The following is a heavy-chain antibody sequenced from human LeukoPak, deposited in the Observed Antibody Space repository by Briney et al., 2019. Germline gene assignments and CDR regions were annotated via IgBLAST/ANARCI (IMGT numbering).Heavy chain of an antibody. CDR2: IIPIFGTA. J-gene: IGHJ4*02. D-gene: IGHD7-27*01. Sequence: GASVKVSCKASGYTFTGYHMHWVRQAPGQGLEWMGGIIPIFGTANYAQKFQGRVTITADESTSTAYMELSSLRSEDTAVYYCARGPPNWGYDYWGPGTLVTVSS. CDR1: GYTFTGYH. CDR3: ARGPPNWGYDY. V-gene: IGHV1-69*13.